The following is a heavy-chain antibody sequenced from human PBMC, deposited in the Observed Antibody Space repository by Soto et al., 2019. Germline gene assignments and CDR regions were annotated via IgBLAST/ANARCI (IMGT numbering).Heavy chain of an antibody. CDR2: ISAYNGNT. V-gene: IGHV1-18*04. CDR1: GYTFTSYG. Sequence: VPSVNGACKASGYTFTSYGISWVRQAPGQGLEGMGWISAYNGNTNYAQKLQGRVTMTTDTSTSTAYMELRSLRSDDTAVYYCAKSGSGSRYYHYGTDVRG. J-gene: IGHJ6*02. D-gene: IGHD3-10*01. CDR3: AKSGSGSRYYHYGTDV.